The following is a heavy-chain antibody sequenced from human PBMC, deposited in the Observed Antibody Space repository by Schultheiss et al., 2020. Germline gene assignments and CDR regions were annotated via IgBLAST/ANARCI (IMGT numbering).Heavy chain of an antibody. V-gene: IGHV4-30-4*01. D-gene: IGHD5-18*01. CDR3: ARVFVDTAMVTLNWFDP. Sequence: SETLSLTCTVSGGSISSGDYYWSWIRQPPGKGLEWIGYIYYSGSAYYNPSLKSRVTISVDTSKNQFSLKLGSVTAADTAVYYCARVFVDTAMVTLNWFDPWGQGTLVTVSS. J-gene: IGHJ5*02. CDR1: GGSISSGDYY. CDR2: IYYSGSA.